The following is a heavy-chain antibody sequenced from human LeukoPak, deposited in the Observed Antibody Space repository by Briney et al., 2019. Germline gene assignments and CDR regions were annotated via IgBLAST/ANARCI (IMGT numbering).Heavy chain of an antibody. CDR2: IYYSGST. CDR1: GGSISSYY. J-gene: IGHJ4*02. V-gene: IGHV4-59*01. D-gene: IGHD3-22*01. CDR3: ARGGDYYDSSGYYYDY. Sequence: SETLSLTCTVSGGSISSYYWSWIRQPPGKGLAGIGFIYYSGSTNYNPSLKSRVTISVDTSKNQFSLKLSSVTAADTAVYYCARGGDYYDSSGYYYDYWGQGTLVTVSS.